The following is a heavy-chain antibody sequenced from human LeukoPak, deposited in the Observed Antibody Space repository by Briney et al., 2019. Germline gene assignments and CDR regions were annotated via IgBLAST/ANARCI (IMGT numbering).Heavy chain of an antibody. CDR2: IRYDGSNK. D-gene: IGHD3-22*01. V-gene: IGHV3-30*02. Sequence: GGSLRLSCAASGFTFSSYGMYWVRQAPGKGLEWVAFIRYDGSNKYYADSVKGRFTISRDNAKKSLYVQINSLRAEDTAVYYCARGNLYYDSSGFDYWGQGTLVTVSS. CDR1: GFTFSSYG. J-gene: IGHJ4*02. CDR3: ARGNLYYDSSGFDY.